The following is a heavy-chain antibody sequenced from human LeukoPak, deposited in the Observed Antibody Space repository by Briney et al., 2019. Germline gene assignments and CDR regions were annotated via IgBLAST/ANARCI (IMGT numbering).Heavy chain of an antibody. Sequence: GGSLRLSCAASGFTFSSYSMNWVRQAPGKGLEWVSSISSSSSYIYYADSVKGRFTISRDNAKNSLYLQMNSLRAEDTAVYYCARGWEDIVVVVAARDNWFDPWGQGTLVTVSS. CDR1: GFTFSSYS. CDR3: ARGWEDIVVVVAARDNWFDP. CDR2: ISSSSSYI. D-gene: IGHD2-15*01. J-gene: IGHJ5*02. V-gene: IGHV3-21*01.